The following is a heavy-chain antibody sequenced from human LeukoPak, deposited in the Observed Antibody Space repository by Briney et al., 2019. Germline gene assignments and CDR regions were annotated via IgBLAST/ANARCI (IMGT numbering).Heavy chain of an antibody. Sequence: GGSLRLSCAASGFTFSSYWMHWVRQAPGKGLVWVSRINSDGSSTSYADSVKGRFTISRDNAKNTLYLQMNSLRAEDTAVYYCARPGYCSSGSCYGVDYWGQGTLVTVSS. CDR3: ARPGYCSSGSCYGVDY. J-gene: IGHJ4*02. D-gene: IGHD2-15*01. CDR1: GFTFSSYW. V-gene: IGHV3-74*01. CDR2: INSDGSST.